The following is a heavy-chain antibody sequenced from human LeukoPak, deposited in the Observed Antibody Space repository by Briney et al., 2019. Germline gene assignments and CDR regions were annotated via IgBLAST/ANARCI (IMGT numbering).Heavy chain of an antibody. D-gene: IGHD4-17*01. CDR1: GGSISSYY. J-gene: IGHJ6*03. V-gene: IGHV4-59*01. Sequence: SETLSLTCTVSGGSISSYYWSWIRQPPGKGLEWIGYIYYSGSTNYNPSLKSRVTISVDTSKNQFSLKLSSVTAADTAVYYCARVGTVTTRPYYYMDVWGKGTTVTVSS. CDR2: IYYSGST. CDR3: ARVGTVTTRPYYYMDV.